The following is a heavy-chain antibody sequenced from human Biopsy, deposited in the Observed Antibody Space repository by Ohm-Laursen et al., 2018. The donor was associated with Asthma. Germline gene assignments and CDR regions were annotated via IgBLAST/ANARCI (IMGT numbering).Heavy chain of an antibody. V-gene: IGHV5-51*01. CDR3: ARHYSPTTVTRLNDY. CDR2: IYPGDSDT. CDR1: GFTFTSYW. J-gene: IGHJ4*02. Sequence: ESLKISCKASGFTFTSYWIAWVRQMPGKGLEWVGIIYPGDSDTRYSPSFQGQVTILADKSITTAYLQWSSLKASDTAMYYCARHYSPTTVTRLNDYWGQGTLVTVSS. D-gene: IGHD4-11*01.